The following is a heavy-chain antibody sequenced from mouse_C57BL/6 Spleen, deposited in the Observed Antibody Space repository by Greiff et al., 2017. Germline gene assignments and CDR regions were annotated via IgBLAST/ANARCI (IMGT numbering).Heavy chain of an antibody. V-gene: IGHV1-54*01. J-gene: IGHJ4*01. CDR3: ARRWLLPHYYAMDY. CDR1: GYAFTNYL. CDR2: INPGSGGT. D-gene: IGHD2-3*01. Sequence: QVQLQQSGAELVRPGTSVKVSCKASGYAFTNYLIEWVKQRPGQGLEWIGVINPGSGGTNYNEKFKGKATLTADKSSSTAYMQLSSLTSEDSAVYFCARRWLLPHYYAMDYWGQGTSVTVSS.